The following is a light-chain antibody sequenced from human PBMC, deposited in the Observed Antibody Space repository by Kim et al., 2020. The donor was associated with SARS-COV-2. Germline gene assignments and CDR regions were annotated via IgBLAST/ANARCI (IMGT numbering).Light chain of an antibody. CDR1: QSVSIN. CDR2: TAS. CDR3: QQSNNWPRT. Sequence: SVSPGERVTLSCRASQSVSINLAWYQQKPGQAPRLLIYTASTRATGIPARFSGSGSGTEFTLTISSLQSEDFAVYYCQQSNNWPRTFGQGTKLEIK. J-gene: IGKJ2*01. V-gene: IGKV3-15*01.